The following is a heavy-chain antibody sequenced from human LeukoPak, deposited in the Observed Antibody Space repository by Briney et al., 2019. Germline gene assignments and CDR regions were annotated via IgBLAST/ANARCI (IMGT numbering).Heavy chain of an antibody. Sequence: GGSLRLSCAASGFTFSSYGMHWVRQAPGKGLEWVAVIWYDGSNKYYADSVKGRFTISRDNSKNTLYLQMNSLRAEDTAVYYCASTRSGAYYDSSGWGAFDIWGQGTMVTVSS. D-gene: IGHD3-22*01. CDR1: GFTFSSYG. V-gene: IGHV3-33*01. J-gene: IGHJ3*02. CDR2: IWYDGSNK. CDR3: ASTRSGAYYDSSGWGAFDI.